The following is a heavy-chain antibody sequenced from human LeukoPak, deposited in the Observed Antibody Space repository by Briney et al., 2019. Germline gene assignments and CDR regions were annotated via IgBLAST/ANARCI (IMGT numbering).Heavy chain of an antibody. J-gene: IGHJ2*01. Sequence: PSQTLSLTRIVSGGSISSGDYYWSWIRQPPGKGLEWIGYIYYSGSTYYNPSLKSRVTISVDTSKNQFSLKLSSVTAADTAVYYCARWADIVLMVYAIDWYFDLWGRGTLVTVSS. D-gene: IGHD2-8*01. V-gene: IGHV4-30-4*08. CDR3: ARWADIVLMVYAIDWYFDL. CDR1: GGSISSGDYY. CDR2: IYYSGST.